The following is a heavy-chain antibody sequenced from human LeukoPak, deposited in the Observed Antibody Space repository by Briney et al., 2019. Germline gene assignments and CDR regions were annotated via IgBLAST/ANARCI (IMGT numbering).Heavy chain of an antibody. V-gene: IGHV3-30-3*01. Sequence: GGSLRLSCAASGFTFSSYVMHWVRQAPGKGLEWVAVISYDGSNKYYADSVKGRFTISRDNSKNTLYLQMNSLRAEDTAVYYCARDRPDIVVVPAAISYAFDIWGQGTMVTVSS. CDR3: ARDRPDIVVVPAAISYAFDI. J-gene: IGHJ3*02. CDR1: GFTFSSYV. CDR2: ISYDGSNK. D-gene: IGHD2-2*01.